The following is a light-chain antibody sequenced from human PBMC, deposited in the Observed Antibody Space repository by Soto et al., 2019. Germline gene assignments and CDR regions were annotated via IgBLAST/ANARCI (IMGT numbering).Light chain of an antibody. CDR2: NXS. CDR1: QSVTTSY. J-gene: IGKJ4*01. CDR3: QQRSKGTGT. V-gene: IGKV3-11*01. Sequence: EIVLTKSPGTLTLSPGERATLCXRASQSVTTSYLAWYQPQPGXAPRFXXVNXSNMATGSPARLSGSGSETDFTLTISSLEPEYFAGYYLQQRSKGTGTFGGGTKVDIK.